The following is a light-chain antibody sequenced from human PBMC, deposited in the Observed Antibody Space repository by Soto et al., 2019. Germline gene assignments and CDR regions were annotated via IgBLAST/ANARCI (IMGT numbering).Light chain of an antibody. CDR3: QQSYSSPIT. CDR1: QSVSSN. V-gene: IGKV3-15*01. J-gene: IGKJ5*01. CDR2: GAS. Sequence: EIVMTQSPATLSVSPGERATLSCRASQSVSSNLARYQQKPGQAPRLLIYGASTRATGIPARFSGSGSGTDFTLTVNSLQPEDFAIYYCQQSYSSPITFGQGTRLEIK.